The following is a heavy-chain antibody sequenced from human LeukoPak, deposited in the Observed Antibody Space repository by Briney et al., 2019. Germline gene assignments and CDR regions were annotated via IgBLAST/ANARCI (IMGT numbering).Heavy chain of an antibody. CDR1: GGSFSGYY. V-gene: IGHV4-34*01. CDR2: INHSGST. Sequence: SETLSLTCAVYGGSFSGYYWSWIRQPPGKGLEWIGEINHSGSTNYNPSLKSRVTISVDTSKNQFSLKLSSVTAADTAVYYCARGAGYSGYDYNPYYYYYMDVWGKGTTVTVSS. J-gene: IGHJ6*03. CDR3: ARGAGYSGYDYNPYYYYYMDV. D-gene: IGHD5-12*01.